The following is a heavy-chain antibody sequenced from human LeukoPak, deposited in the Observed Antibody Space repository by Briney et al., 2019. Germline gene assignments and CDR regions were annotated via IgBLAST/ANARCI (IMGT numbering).Heavy chain of an antibody. CDR3: ARDRMITFGGAHYTH. V-gene: IGHV1-18*01. J-gene: IGHJ4*02. Sequence: ASVKVPFKASGYTFTNYGISWVRQAPGQGGEWMGWISAYNGNTNYAQKLQGRVTMTTDTSTSTAYVELRSLRSDDTAVYYCARDRMITFGGAHYTHWGQGTLVTVSS. CDR1: GYTFTNYG. CDR2: ISAYNGNT. D-gene: IGHD3-16*01.